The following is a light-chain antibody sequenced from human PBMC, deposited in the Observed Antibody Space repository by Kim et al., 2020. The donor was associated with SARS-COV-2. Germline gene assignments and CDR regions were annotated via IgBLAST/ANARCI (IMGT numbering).Light chain of an antibody. Sequence: ASLSVSPGETATLSCRASQNINTNFAWYHQKPGQAPRLLIYGASTRATGIPAMFSGSGSGTEFTLTISSLQSEDFAIYYCQQSGTFGQGTKVDIK. CDR2: GAS. J-gene: IGKJ1*01. CDR1: QNINTN. V-gene: IGKV3-15*01. CDR3: QQSGT.